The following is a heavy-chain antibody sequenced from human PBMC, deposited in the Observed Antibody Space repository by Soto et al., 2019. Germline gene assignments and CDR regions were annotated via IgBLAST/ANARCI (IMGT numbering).Heavy chain of an antibody. CDR2: ISYDGSNK. Sequence: HPVGSLRLSCAASGFTFSSYGMHWVRQAPGKGLEWVAVISYDGSNKYYADSVKGRFTISRDNSKNTLYLQMNSLRAEDTAVYYCAKDAGGTGRNQQWLVRGDHLFFDYWGQGTLVTVSS. V-gene: IGHV3-30*18. CDR1: GFTFSSYG. D-gene: IGHD6-19*01. J-gene: IGHJ4*02. CDR3: AKDAGGTGRNQQWLVRGDHLFFDY.